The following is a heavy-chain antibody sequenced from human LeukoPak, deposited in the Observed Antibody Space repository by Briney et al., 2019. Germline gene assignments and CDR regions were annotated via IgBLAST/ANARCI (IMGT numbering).Heavy chain of an antibody. J-gene: IGHJ3*01. Sequence: SVKVSCKASGYTFTSFDINWVRQATGHGLEWMGGIIPIFGTANYAQKFQGRVTITTDESTSTAYMELSSPRSEDTAVYYCASGFRTYYYDSSGYPNWGQGTMVTVSS. CDR1: GYTFTSFD. CDR3: ASGFRTYYYDSSGYPN. D-gene: IGHD3-22*01. V-gene: IGHV1-69*05. CDR2: IIPIFGTA.